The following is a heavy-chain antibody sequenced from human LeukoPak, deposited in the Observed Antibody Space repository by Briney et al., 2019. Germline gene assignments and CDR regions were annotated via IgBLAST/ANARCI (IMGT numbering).Heavy chain of an antibody. CDR1: GFIFSNFG. D-gene: IGHD4-17*01. Sequence: AGGSLRLSCAASGFIFSNFGMHWVRQAPGKGLEWVAFIQFDGNKKYYADSVKGRFTISRDNSRNTLYLQMNSLRTEDTAVFYCAKDVNGAVPYQIDYWGQGTLVTVSS. J-gene: IGHJ4*02. CDR3: AKDVNGAVPYQIDY. CDR2: IQFDGNKK. V-gene: IGHV3-30*02.